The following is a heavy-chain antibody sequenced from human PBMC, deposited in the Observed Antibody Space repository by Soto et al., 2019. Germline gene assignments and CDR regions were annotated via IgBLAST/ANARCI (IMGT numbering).Heavy chain of an antibody. V-gene: IGHV3-30-3*01. J-gene: IGHJ4*02. CDR2: ISYDGSNK. D-gene: IGHD6-19*01. Sequence: QVQLVESGGGVVQRGRSLRLSCAASGFTFSSYAMHWVRQAPGKGLEWVAVISYDGSNKYYADSVKGRFTISRDNSKNTLYLQMNSLRAEDTAVSYCARTHSSGCQSFDYWGQGTLVTVSS. CDR1: GFTFSSYA. CDR3: ARTHSSGCQSFDY.